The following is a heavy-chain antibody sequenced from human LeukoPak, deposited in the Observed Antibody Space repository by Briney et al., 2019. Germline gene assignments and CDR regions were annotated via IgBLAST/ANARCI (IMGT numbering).Heavy chain of an antibody. D-gene: IGHD1-26*01. CDR3: AREIPSGSYAPDY. V-gene: IGHV3-21*05. CDR2: ISSSGRSI. J-gene: IGHJ4*02. CDR1: GFTFSSYS. Sequence: GGSLRLSCAASGFTFSSYSMNWVRQAPGKGLEWVSYISSSGRSILYADSVKGRFTVSRDNAKNSLYLQMNSLRAEDTAVYYCAREIPSGSYAPDYWGQGTLVTVSS.